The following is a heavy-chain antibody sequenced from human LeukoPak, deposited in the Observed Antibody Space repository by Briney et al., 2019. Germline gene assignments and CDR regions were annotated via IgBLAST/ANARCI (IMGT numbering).Heavy chain of an antibody. D-gene: IGHD3-10*01. CDR1: GFTFSSYW. CDR3: ARWVYYYGSGSYPDY. Sequence: PGGSLRLSCAASGFTFSSYWMSWVRQAPGKGLEWVANIKQDGSEKYYVDSVKGRFTISRDNAKNSLYLQMNSLRAEDTAVYYCARWVYYYGSGSYPDYWGQGTLVTVSS. J-gene: IGHJ4*02. CDR2: IKQDGSEK. V-gene: IGHV3-7*01.